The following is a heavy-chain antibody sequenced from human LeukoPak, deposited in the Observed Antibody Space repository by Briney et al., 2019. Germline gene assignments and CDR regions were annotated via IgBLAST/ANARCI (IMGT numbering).Heavy chain of an antibody. Sequence: GASVKVSCKASGYTFTGYYMHWVRQAPGQGLEWMGWINPNSGGTDYAQKFQDRVTMTRDTSISTAYMELSRLRSDDTAIYYCARVGNIVVPDFDYWGQGTLVTVSS. CDR1: GYTFTGYY. D-gene: IGHD2-15*01. CDR2: INPNSGGT. CDR3: ARVGNIVVPDFDY. V-gene: IGHV1-2*02. J-gene: IGHJ4*02.